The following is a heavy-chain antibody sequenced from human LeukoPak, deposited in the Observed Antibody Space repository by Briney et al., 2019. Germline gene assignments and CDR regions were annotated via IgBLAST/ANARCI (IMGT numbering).Heavy chain of an antibody. CDR2: INHSGST. V-gene: IGHV4-34*01. J-gene: IGHJ5*02. CDR1: GGSFSGYY. CDR3: ARGAAKSIAAAGTHWFDP. Sequence: PSETLSLTCAVYGGSFSGYYWSWIRQPPGKGLEWIGEINHSGSTNYNPSLKSRVTISVDTSKNQFSLKLSSVTAADTAVYYCARGAAKSIAAAGTHWFDPWGQGTLVTVSS. D-gene: IGHD6-13*01.